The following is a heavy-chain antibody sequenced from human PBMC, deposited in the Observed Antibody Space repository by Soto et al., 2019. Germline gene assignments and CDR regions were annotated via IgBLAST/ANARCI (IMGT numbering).Heavy chain of an antibody. CDR2: IRGSGTTT. V-gene: IGHV3-23*01. CDR3: AKDRRWELIGSYFDS. CDR1: GLTFNAYA. D-gene: IGHD1-26*01. J-gene: IGHJ4*02. Sequence: EVQLLESGGGLVQPGGSLRLSCAASGLTFNAYALTWVRQPPGKGLEWVSVIRGSGTTTHYADSVKGRFTISRDNSKNMLYLQMNSLKVEDTAVYYCAKDRRWELIGSYFDSWGQGTLVTVSS.